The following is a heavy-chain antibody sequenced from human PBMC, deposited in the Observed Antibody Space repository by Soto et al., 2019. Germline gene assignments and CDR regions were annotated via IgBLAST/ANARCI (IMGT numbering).Heavy chain of an antibody. J-gene: IGHJ3*02. D-gene: IGHD2-15*01. CDR1: GGTFSSYA. CDR2: IIPIFGTA. V-gene: IGHV1-69*13. CDR3: AVVVAGTRHGAFDI. Sequence: SVKVSCKASGGTFSSYAISWVRQAPGQGLEWMGGIIPIFGTANYAQKFQGRVTITADESTSTAYMELSSLRSEDTAVYYCAVVVAGTRHGAFDIWGQGTMVTVSS.